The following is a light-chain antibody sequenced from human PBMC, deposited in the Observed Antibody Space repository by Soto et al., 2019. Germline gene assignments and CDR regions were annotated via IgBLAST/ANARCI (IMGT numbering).Light chain of an antibody. CDR2: GAS. J-gene: IGKJ1*01. Sequence: EIVLTQSPGTLSLSPGERATLSCRASQSVSSSYLAWYQQKPGQAPRLLIYGASSRATGIPDRFSGSGSETDFTLTISRLELEDFAVYYCQQYGSSPWTFGQGTKVEIK. CDR1: QSVSSSY. CDR3: QQYGSSPWT. V-gene: IGKV3-20*01.